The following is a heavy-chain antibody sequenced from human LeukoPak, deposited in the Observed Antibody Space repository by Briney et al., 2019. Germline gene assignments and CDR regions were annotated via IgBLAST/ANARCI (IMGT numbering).Heavy chain of an antibody. CDR2: IIPIFGTA. J-gene: IGHJ4*02. V-gene: IGHV1-69*13. Sequence: AVKVSCKASGGTFSSYAISWVRQAPGQGLEWMGGIIPIFGTANYAQKFQGRVTITADESTSTACMELSSLRSEDTAVYYCAAGYYDSSGYYSNYFDYWGQGTLVTVSS. CDR3: AAGYYDSSGYYSNYFDY. D-gene: IGHD3-22*01. CDR1: GGTFSSYA.